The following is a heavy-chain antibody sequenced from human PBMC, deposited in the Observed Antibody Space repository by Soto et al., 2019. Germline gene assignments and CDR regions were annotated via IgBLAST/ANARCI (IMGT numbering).Heavy chain of an antibody. J-gene: IGHJ4*02. CDR2: ISGGDGSP. CDR3: AKWHTYNYDSLAFSGFDC. V-gene: IGHV3-23*01. CDR1: GFTFSSYA. Sequence: PXESLRLSCVASGFTFSSYAMTWVRQAPGKGLEWVSAISGGDGSPSYADSVKGRFTISRDNSKNTLYLHMNSLRADDTAAYYCAKWHTYNYDSLAFSGFDCWGQGTQVTVSS. D-gene: IGHD3-16*01.